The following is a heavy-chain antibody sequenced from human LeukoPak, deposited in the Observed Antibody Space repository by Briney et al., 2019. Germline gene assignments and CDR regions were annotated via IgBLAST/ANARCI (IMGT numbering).Heavy chain of an antibody. CDR1: GFSFSDYY. CDR2: ISSRSSTI. D-gene: IGHD3-22*01. Sequence: GGSLRLSCAASGFSFSDYYMSWIRQAPGRGLEWISFISSRSSTIYYRDSMKGRFTISRDNAKNSVFLQMNSLRAEDTAVYYCAKAPRYYYDSSAWRFDYWGQGTLVTVSS. CDR3: AKAPRYYYDSSAWRFDY. V-gene: IGHV3-11*01. J-gene: IGHJ4*02.